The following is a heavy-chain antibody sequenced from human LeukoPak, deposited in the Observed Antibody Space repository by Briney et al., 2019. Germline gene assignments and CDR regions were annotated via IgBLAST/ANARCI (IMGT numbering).Heavy chain of an antibody. CDR1: GFTFSSYT. V-gene: IGHV3-21*01. Sequence: GSLRLSCAASGFTFSSYTMNWVRQAPGKGLEWVSSISGGSTYTFYADSVMGRFTISRDNAKNSLYLHMSSLRAEDTAVYYCARVRDLYRDYWGQGILVTVSS. J-gene: IGHJ4*02. D-gene: IGHD5-12*01. CDR2: ISGGSTYT. CDR3: ARVRDLYRDY.